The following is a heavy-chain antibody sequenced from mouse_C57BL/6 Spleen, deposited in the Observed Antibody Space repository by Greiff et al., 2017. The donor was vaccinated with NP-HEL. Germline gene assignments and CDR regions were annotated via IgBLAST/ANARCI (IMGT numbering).Heavy chain of an antibody. Sequence: VKLKQSGPGLVQPSQSLSITCTVSGFSLTSYGVHWVRQSPGKGLEWLGVIWSGGSTDYNAAVISRLSISKDNSKSKVFFKMNSLQADDTAIYYCARNSDGYDYWGQGATLTVAS. J-gene: IGHJ2*01. CDR2: IWSGGST. D-gene: IGHD2-3*01. CDR3: ARNSDGYDY. CDR1: GFSLTSYG. V-gene: IGHV2-2*01.